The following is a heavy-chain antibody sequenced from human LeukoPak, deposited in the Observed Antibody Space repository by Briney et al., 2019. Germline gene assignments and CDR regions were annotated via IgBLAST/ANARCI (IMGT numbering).Heavy chain of an antibody. V-gene: IGHV1-69*01. CDR3: ARYLIRYCSSTSCFDAFDI. J-gene: IGHJ3*02. CDR1: GGTFSSYA. Sequence: ASVKVSCKASGGTFSSYAISWVRQAPGQGLEWMGGIIPIFGTANYAQKFQGGVTITADESTSTAYMELSSLRSEDTAVYYCARYLIRYCSSTSCFDAFDIWGQGTMVTVSS. CDR2: IIPIFGTA. D-gene: IGHD2-2*01.